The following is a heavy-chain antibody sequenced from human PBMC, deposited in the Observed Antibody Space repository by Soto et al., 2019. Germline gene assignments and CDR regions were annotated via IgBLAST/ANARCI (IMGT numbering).Heavy chain of an antibody. CDR2: IYYSGST. V-gene: IGHV4-31*03. Sequence: QVQLQESGPGLVKPSQPLSLTCPVSGGSISSGGYYWSWIRQHPGTGLEWIGYIYYSGSTYYNPSLKSRVTISVYTSKNQFSLKLSSVIAAETALYYCARGYDFWSGYYSPYYYYGMDVWGQGTTVTVSS. J-gene: IGHJ6*02. D-gene: IGHD3-3*01. CDR1: GGSISSGGYY. CDR3: ARGYDFWSGYYSPYYYYGMDV.